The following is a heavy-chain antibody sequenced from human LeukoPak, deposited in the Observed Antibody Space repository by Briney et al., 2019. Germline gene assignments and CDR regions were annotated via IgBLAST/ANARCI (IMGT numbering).Heavy chain of an antibody. CDR3: ARPIVGKRGGFVY. CDR2: IYYSGST. CDR1: GGSISSSSYY. J-gene: IGHJ4*02. V-gene: IGHV4-39*07. Sequence: SETLSLTCTVSGGSISSSSYYWGWIRQPPGKGLEWIGSIYYSGSTYYNPSLKSRVTISVDTSKNQFSLKLSSVTAADTAVYYCARPIVGKRGGFVYWGQGTLVTVSS. D-gene: IGHD1-26*01.